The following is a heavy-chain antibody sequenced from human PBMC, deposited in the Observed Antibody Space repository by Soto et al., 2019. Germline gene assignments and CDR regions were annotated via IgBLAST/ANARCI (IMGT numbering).Heavy chain of an antibody. J-gene: IGHJ6*02. V-gene: IGHV3-48*02. CDR1: GYTFGTYS. D-gene: IGHD3-3*01. CDR2: IDSDSDNI. CDR3: ARLYYDYV. Sequence: EMQLVESGGGLVQRGGSLRLSCAASGYTFGTYSMNWVRQPPGKGLEWIAYIDSDSDNIFYADSVKGRFTISRDNAKNSLFLEMHRLREDDTALYSCARLYYDYVWGQGTTVTVSS.